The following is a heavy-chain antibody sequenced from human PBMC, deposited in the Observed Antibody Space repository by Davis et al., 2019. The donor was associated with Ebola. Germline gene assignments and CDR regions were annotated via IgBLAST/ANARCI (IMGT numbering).Heavy chain of an antibody. CDR1: GFTFSDFS. CDR2: IDHNGGNI. CDR3: MKDRRNSEIY. V-gene: IGHV3-64D*09. Sequence: PGGSLRLSCSTSGFTFSDFSMHWVRRAPGKNLEYVSSIDHNGGNIYYTDSVKGRFTISRDNSKNTVYLQMSSLRAEDTAVYYCMKDRRNSEIYWGQGTLVTVSS. J-gene: IGHJ4*02. D-gene: IGHD4-23*01.